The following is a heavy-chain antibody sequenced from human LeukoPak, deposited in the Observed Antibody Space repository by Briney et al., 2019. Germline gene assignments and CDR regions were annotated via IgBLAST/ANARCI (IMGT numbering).Heavy chain of an antibody. CDR1: GFTFSCYS. V-gene: IGHV3-48*01. Sequence: GGSLRLSCAASGFTFSCYSMNWVRQAPGKWLEWVSSISSSSSTIYYADSVKGRFTISRDNGKNSLYLQMNSLRAEDTAVYYCARDRLHYGEYEKTFDYWGQGTLVTVSS. J-gene: IGHJ4*02. D-gene: IGHD4-17*01. CDR2: ISSSSSTI. CDR3: ARDRLHYGEYEKTFDY.